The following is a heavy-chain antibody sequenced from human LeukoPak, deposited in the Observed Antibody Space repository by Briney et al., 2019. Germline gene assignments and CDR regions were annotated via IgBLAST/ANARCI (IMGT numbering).Heavy chain of an antibody. CDR1: GFTFSSYE. V-gene: IGHV3-23*01. J-gene: IGHJ4*02. D-gene: IGHD2-15*01. CDR2: ISGSGGIT. Sequence: GGSLRLSCAASGFTFSSYEMNWVRQAPGKGLEWVSGISGSGGITDYADSVKGRFTISRDNSKNTLYLQMSSLRAEDTAVYYCAKDLGCSGGSCYAIYFDYWGQGTLVTVSS. CDR3: AKDLGCSGGSCYAIYFDY.